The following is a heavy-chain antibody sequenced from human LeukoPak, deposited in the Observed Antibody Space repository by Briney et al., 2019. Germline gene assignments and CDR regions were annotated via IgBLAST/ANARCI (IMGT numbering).Heavy chain of an antibody. J-gene: IGHJ6*02. CDR3: ARSRGGYSNYYYYGMDV. V-gene: IGHV1-69*13. CDR1: GGTFSSYA. Sequence: SVKVSCKASGGTFSSYAISWVRQAPGQGLEWMGGIIPIFGTANYAQKFQGRVTITADESTSTAYKELSSLRSEDTAVYYCARSRGGYSNYYYYGMDVWGQGTTVTVSS. D-gene: IGHD5-18*01. CDR2: IIPIFGTA.